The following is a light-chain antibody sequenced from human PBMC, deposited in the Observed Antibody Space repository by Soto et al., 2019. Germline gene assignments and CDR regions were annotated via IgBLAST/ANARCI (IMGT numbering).Light chain of an antibody. V-gene: IGKV4-1*01. Sequence: IVMTQSPDSLAVSLGERATINCKSSQSVLYSSNNKNYLAWYQQKPGQPPKLLIYWASTRESGVPDRFSGSGSGTDFTLTISSLQAKDVAVYYCQQYYSTPCPFGQGTKVVIK. CDR3: QQYYSTPCP. CDR2: WAS. CDR1: QSVLYSSNNKNY. J-gene: IGKJ1*01.